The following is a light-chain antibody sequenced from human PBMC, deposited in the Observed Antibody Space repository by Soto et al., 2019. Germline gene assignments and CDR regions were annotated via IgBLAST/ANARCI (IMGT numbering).Light chain of an antibody. CDR1: SSNIENNY. V-gene: IGLV1-51*02. Sequence: QSVLTQPPSVSAAPGQKVTISCSGSSSNIENNYVSWYQQFPGTAPRVLIYENDKRPSGIPDRFSGSKSGTSATLGITGLRSGDGADYYSGSYDGSLGGWVFGGGTKVTVL. CDR2: END. CDR3: GSYDGSLGGWV. J-gene: IGLJ3*02.